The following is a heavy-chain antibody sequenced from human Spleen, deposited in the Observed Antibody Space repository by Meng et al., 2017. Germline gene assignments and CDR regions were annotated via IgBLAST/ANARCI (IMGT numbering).Heavy chain of an antibody. CDR3: VRNEGYSFGA. V-gene: IGHV4-4*02. J-gene: IGHJ5*02. CDR2: ISQGSGRT. Sequence: QGQLAESGPGLVKPSGTLSLTCAVSGDSISSRDWWSWVRQPPGKGLEWIGEISQGSGRTNYNPSLKSRVTISLDKSKNQFSLNVNSVTAADTAVYYCVRNEGYSFGAWGQGTLVTVSS. D-gene: IGHD2-21*01. CDR1: GDSISSRDW.